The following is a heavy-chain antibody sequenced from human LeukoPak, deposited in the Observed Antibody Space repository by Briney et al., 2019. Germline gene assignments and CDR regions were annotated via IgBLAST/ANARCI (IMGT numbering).Heavy chain of an antibody. V-gene: IGHV4-31*03. D-gene: IGHD4-17*01. J-gene: IGHJ5*02. Sequence: PSQTLSLTCTVSGGSISSGGYYWSWIGQHPGKGLEWIGYIYYSGSTYYNPSLKSRVTISVDTSKNQFSLKLSSVTAADTAVYYCAREYGDSYNWFDPWGQGTLVTVSS. CDR3: AREYGDSYNWFDP. CDR2: IYYSGST. CDR1: GGSISSGGYY.